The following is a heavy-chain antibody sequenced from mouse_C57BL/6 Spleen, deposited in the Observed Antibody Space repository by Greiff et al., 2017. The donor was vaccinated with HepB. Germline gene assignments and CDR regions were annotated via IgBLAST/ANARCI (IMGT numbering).Heavy chain of an antibody. J-gene: IGHJ4*01. CDR1: GFTFSSYA. D-gene: IGHD4-1*01. Sequence: EVNLVESGGGLVKPGGSLKLSCAASGFTFSSYAMSWVRQTPEKRLEWVATISDGGSYTYYPDNVKGRFTISRDNAKNNLYLQMSHLKSEDTAMYYCARDRAGTHYYAMDYWGQGTSVTVSS. V-gene: IGHV5-4*01. CDR2: ISDGGSYT. CDR3: ARDRAGTHYYAMDY.